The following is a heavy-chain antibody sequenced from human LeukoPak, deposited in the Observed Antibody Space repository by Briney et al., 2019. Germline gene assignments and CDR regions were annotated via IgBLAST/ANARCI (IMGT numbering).Heavy chain of an antibody. V-gene: IGHV3-30*04. J-gene: IGHJ4*02. CDR3: ATDFRYSGYDSPFDY. CDR1: GFTFSSYA. D-gene: IGHD5-12*01. CDR2: ISYDGSNK. Sequence: GGSLRFSCAASGFTFSSYAMHWVRQAPGKGLEWVAVISYDGSNKYYADSVKGRFTISRDNSKNTLYLQMNSLRAEDTAVYYCATDFRYSGYDSPFDYWGQGTLVTVSS.